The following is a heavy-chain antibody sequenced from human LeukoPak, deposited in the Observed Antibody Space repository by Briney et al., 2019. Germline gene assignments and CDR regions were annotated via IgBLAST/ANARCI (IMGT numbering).Heavy chain of an antibody. Sequence: GESLKISCKGSGYRFTSYWIGWVRQMPGKGLEWMGIIYPGDSDTRYSPSFQGQVTISADKSISTAYLQWGSLKASDTAMYYCARLIAAAEYYFDYWGQGTLVTVSS. D-gene: IGHD6-13*01. CDR2: IYPGDSDT. V-gene: IGHV5-51*01. J-gene: IGHJ4*02. CDR1: GYRFTSYW. CDR3: ARLIAAAEYYFDY.